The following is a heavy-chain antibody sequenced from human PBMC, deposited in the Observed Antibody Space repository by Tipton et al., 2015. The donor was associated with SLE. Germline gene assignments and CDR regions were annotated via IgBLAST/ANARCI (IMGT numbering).Heavy chain of an antibody. J-gene: IGHJ4*02. CDR2: IKHSAST. Sequence: TLSLTCAVYGGSFSSSSWGWIRQPPGKGLEWIGEIKHSASTNFNPSLKSRVTMSLDTSKKQFSLRLSSVTAADTAVYYCARVVGYSSSWFPFDYWGQGSLVTVSS. V-gene: IGHV4-34*01. CDR1: GGSFSSSS. D-gene: IGHD6-13*01. CDR3: ARVVGYSSSWFPFDY.